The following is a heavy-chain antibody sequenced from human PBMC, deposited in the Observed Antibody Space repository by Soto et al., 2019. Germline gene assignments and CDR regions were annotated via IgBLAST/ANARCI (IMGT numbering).Heavy chain of an antibody. D-gene: IGHD4-17*01. V-gene: IGHV3-23*01. CDR3: AKRPPGYGDYYWYFDL. CDR2: ISGSGGST. Sequence: EVXXXXSGGXLXXPGXXLXXXXAXXXFTXSXYAMSXXRQAPGXXXXXXSAISGSGGSTYYADSVKGRFSISRDNSKNTLXLQXXXXRAEDTAVYYCAKRPPGYGDYYWYFDLWGRGTLVTVSS. CDR1: XFTXSXYA. J-gene: IGHJ2*01.